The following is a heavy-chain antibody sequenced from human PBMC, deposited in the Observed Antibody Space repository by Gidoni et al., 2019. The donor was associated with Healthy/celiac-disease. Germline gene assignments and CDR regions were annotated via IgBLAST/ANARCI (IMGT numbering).Heavy chain of an antibody. CDR3: ARTDSSGYTYYYGMDV. V-gene: IGHV1-3*01. D-gene: IGHD3-22*01. CDR2: INAGNGNT. J-gene: IGHJ6*02. Sequence: EWMGWINAGNGNTKYSQKFQGRVTITRDTSASTAYMELSSLRSEDTAVYYCARTDSSGYTYYYGMDVWGQGTTVTVSS.